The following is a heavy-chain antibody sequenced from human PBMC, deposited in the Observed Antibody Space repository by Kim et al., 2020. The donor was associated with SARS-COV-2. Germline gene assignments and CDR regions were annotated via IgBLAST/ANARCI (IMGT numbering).Heavy chain of an antibody. Sequence: RFTISRDDSKNTLYLQMNSLKTEDTAVYYCTTDPGIAARSPDYYYYGMDVWGQGTTVTVSS. D-gene: IGHD6-13*01. J-gene: IGHJ6*02. V-gene: IGHV3-15*01. CDR3: TTDPGIAARSPDYYYYGMDV.